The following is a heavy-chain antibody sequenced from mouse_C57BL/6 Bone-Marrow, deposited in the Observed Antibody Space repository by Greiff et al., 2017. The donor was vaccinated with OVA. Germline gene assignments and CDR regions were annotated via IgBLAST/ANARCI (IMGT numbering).Heavy chain of an antibody. J-gene: IGHJ1*03. Sequence: VQLQQSGPGLVKPSQSLSLTCSVTGYSITSGYYWNWIRQFPGNKLEWMGYISYDGSNNSNPSLKNRISITRDTSKNQCFLKLNSVTTEDTATYYCARDYYGSSPHWYFDVWGTGTTVTVSS. CDR1: GYSITSGYY. V-gene: IGHV3-6*01. D-gene: IGHD1-1*01. CDR2: ISYDGSN. CDR3: ARDYYGSSPHWYFDV.